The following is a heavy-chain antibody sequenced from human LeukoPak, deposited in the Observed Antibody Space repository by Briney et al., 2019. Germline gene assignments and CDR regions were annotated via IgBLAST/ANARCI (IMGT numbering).Heavy chain of an antibody. CDR1: GLTFSIYS. CDR3: VTELGIVGFDI. D-gene: IGHD7-27*01. Sequence: GRSLRLSCSASGLTFSIYSMHWVRQAPGKGLEYVSGISNNGGSTYYADSVKGRFTISRDNSKNTLYLQMDTLRAEDTSVYYCVTELGIVGFDIWGQGTMVTVSS. J-gene: IGHJ3*02. CDR2: ISNNGGST. V-gene: IGHV3-64D*06.